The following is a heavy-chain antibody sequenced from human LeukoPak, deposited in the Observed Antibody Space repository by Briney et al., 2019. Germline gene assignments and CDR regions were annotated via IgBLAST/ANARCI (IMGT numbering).Heavy chain of an antibody. Sequence: PGGSLRLSCAASGFTYSNYWMSWVRQAPGKGLEWMANIKQDGSEKYYVDSVKGRFTISRDNAKNSLYLQMNGLRAEDTAVYYRARAFGLIINEGYHYMDVWGKGTTVTVSS. CDR2: IKQDGSEK. J-gene: IGHJ6*03. CDR3: ARAFGLIINEGYHYMDV. CDR1: GFTYSNYW. V-gene: IGHV3-7*01. D-gene: IGHD3/OR15-3a*01.